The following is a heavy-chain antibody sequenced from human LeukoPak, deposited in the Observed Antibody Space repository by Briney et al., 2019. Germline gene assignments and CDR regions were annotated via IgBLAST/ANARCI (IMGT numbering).Heavy chain of an antibody. CDR1: GFTVSSNY. Sequence: GGSLRLSCAASGFTVSSNYMSWVRQAPGKGLEWVLVIYSGGSTYYADSVKGRFTTSRDNSKNTLYLQMNSLRAEDTAVYYCARDLGQYYDTSDNWFDPWGQGTLVTVSS. CDR2: IYSGGST. CDR3: ARDLGQYYDTSDNWFDP. V-gene: IGHV3-66*01. J-gene: IGHJ5*02. D-gene: IGHD3-22*01.